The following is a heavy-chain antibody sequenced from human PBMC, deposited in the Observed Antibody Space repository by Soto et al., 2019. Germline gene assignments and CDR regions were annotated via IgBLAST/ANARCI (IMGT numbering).Heavy chain of an antibody. CDR1: GGSFSGYY. V-gene: IGHV4-34*01. D-gene: IGHD3-9*01. CDR3: ARGPDPAYDILTGFYMTHSYGLDV. Sequence: SETLSLTCAMYGGSFSGYYWSWIRQPPGKGLEWIGEINHIESTNYNPSLKSRRTISVDASKTQFSLKLTSVTAADTAVDYCARGPDPAYDILTGFYMTHSYGLDVWGQGTTVTSP. J-gene: IGHJ6*02. CDR2: INHIEST.